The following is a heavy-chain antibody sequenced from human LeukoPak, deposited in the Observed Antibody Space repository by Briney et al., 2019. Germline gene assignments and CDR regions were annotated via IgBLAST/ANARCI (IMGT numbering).Heavy chain of an antibody. D-gene: IGHD6-19*01. V-gene: IGHV4-59*01. J-gene: IGHJ5*02. CDR3: ARGGARQQWLVRARIPVAAKFDP. CDR2: IYYSGST. Sequence: SETLSLTCTVSGGSISSYYWSWIRQPPGKGLEWIGYIYYSGSTNYNPSLKSRVTISVDTSKSQFSLKLSSVTAADTAVYYCARGGARQQWLVRARIPVAAKFDPWGQGTLVTVSS. CDR1: GGSISSYY.